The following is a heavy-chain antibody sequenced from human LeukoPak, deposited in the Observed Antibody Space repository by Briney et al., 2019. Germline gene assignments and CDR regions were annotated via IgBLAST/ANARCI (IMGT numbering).Heavy chain of an antibody. D-gene: IGHD3-22*01. CDR1: GVTFRSYW. CDR2: INSDVSST. CDR3: ARGLTYYYDSSGYYQWGGGSLFDY. J-gene: IGHJ4*02. V-gene: IGHV3-74*01. Sequence: RGSLRLSCAAPGVTFRSYWTHCVRHAPGKGLWWVSHINSDVSSTSNADSVKGRFTISRDNAKNTLYLQMNSLRAEDTAVYYCARGLTYYYDSSGYYQWGGGSLFDYWGQGTLVTVSS.